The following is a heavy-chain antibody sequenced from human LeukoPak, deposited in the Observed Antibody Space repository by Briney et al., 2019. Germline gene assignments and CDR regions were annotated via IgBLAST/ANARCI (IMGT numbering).Heavy chain of an antibody. Sequence: GGSLRLSCAASGFTFSNAWMSWVRQAPGKGLEWVGRIKSKTDGGTTDYAAPVKGRFTISRDDSKNTLYLQMNSLKTEDTAVYYCTMTYYYGSSGYFDYWGQGTLVTVSS. CDR2: IKSKTDGGTT. V-gene: IGHV3-15*01. CDR3: TMTYYYGSSGYFDY. CDR1: GFTFSNAW. D-gene: IGHD3-22*01. J-gene: IGHJ4*02.